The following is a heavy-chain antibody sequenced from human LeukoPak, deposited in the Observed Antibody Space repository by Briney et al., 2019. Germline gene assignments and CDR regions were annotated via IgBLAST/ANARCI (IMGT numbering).Heavy chain of an antibody. V-gene: IGHV3-23*01. D-gene: IGHD7-27*01. Sequence: GGSLRLSCAASGFTFSSYAMSWVRQAPGKGLDWVSTTSGSGGSTFYADSAKGRFTISRDNSRNTLYLQMNSLRAVDTAVYYCAKLSGAPNWYFDLWGRDTLVTVSS. CDR3: AKLSGAPNWYFDL. CDR1: GFTFSSYA. J-gene: IGHJ2*01. CDR2: TSGSGGST.